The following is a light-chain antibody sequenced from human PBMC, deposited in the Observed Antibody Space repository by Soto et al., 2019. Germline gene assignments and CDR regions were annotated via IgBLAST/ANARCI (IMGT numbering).Light chain of an antibody. CDR1: SRDVGGYKY. CDR3: SSYTSSSTLGV. V-gene: IGLV2-14*01. CDR2: DVS. J-gene: IGLJ1*01. Sequence: QSALTQPASVSGSPGQSITISCTGTSRDVGGYKYVSWYQQHPGKAPKLMLYDVSNRPSGVSNRFSGSKSGNTASLTISGLQAEDEADYYCSSYTSSSTLGVFGTGTKVTVL.